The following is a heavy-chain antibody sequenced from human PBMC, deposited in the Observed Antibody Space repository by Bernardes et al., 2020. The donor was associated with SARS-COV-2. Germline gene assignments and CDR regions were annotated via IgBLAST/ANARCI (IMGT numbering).Heavy chain of an antibody. CDR1: GYTFTSYG. CDR2: ISAYNGNT. V-gene: IGHV1-18*01. CDR3: ARGGGYCSGGSCQGSNWFDP. J-gene: IGHJ5*02. D-gene: IGHD2-15*01. Sequence: ASVKVSCKASGYTFTSYGISWVRQAPGQGLEWMGWISAYNGNTNYAQKFQGRVTMTTDTYTSTAKMELRSLRSDDTAVYYCARGGGYCSGGSCQGSNWFDPWSQGTLVTVS.